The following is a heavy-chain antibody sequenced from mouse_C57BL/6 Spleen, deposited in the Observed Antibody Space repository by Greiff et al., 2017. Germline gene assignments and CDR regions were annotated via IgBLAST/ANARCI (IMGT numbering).Heavy chain of an antibody. D-gene: IGHD2-5*01. V-gene: IGHV1-53*01. CDR1: GYTFTSYW. CDR3: ARPYSNYLGWFAY. J-gene: IGHJ3*01. Sequence: QVQLQQPGTELVKPGASVKLSCKASGYTFTSYWMHWVKQRPGPGLEWIGNINPSNGGTNYNEKFKSKATLTADKSSSTAYMQLSSLTSEDSAVYYCARPYSNYLGWFAYWGQGTLVTVSA. CDR2: INPSNGGT.